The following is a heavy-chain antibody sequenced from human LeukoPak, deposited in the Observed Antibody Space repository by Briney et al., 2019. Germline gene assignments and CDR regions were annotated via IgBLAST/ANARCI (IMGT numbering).Heavy chain of an antibody. D-gene: IGHD3-10*01. J-gene: IGHJ2*01. V-gene: IGHV4-39*07. CDR1: GGSITSYNYY. CDR2: VYYSGST. Sequence: SETLSLTCTVSGGSITSYNYYWGWIRQPPGTGLEWIGSVYYSGSTYYNPSLKSRVTISVDTSKNQFSLKLSSVTAADTAVYYCARDLGHYGSGSYDRLGYWYFDLWGRGTLVTVSS. CDR3: ARDLGHYGSGSYDRLGYWYFDL.